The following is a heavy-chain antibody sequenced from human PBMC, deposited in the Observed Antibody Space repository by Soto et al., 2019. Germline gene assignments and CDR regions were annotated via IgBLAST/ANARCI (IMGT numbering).Heavy chain of an antibody. CDR3: GCTYYHPSLNSRVTISVDASKNQFSLKLCSVTAADTAVYYCARGPNGVTTRKERVPLPNIPTNNWFDP. V-gene: IGHV1-46*01. D-gene: IGHD2-21*02. Sequence: ASVKVSCKASGYAFTAYFLHWVRQAPGQGLEWIGIVNPLGVSTYYAQQFQGRVTMNRDTSTSTVNMELSGLKTEDADIFYCGCTYYHPSLNSRVTISVDASKNQFSLKLCSVTAADTAVYYCARGPNGVTTRKERVPLPNIPTNNWFDPWGQGTLVTVSS. CDR2: VNPLGVST. CDR1: GYAFTAYF. J-gene: IGHJ5*02.